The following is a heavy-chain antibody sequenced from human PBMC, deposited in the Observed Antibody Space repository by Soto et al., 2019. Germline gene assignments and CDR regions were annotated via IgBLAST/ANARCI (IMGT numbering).Heavy chain of an antibody. J-gene: IGHJ6*03. V-gene: IGHV1-8*01. CDR3: ARADIWFGELLYPGQRLYYYYMDV. Sequence: ASVKVSCKASGYTFTSYDINWVRQATGQGLEWMGWMNPNSGNTGYAQKSQGRVTMTRNTSISTAYMELSSLRSEDTAVYYCARADIWFGELLYPGQRLYYYYMDVWGKGTTVTVSS. CDR2: MNPNSGNT. D-gene: IGHD3-10*01. CDR1: GYTFTSYD.